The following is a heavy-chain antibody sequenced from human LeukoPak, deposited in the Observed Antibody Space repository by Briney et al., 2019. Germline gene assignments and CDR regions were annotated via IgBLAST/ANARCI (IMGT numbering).Heavy chain of an antibody. Sequence: SETLSFTCTVSGGSISSYYWSWIRQPPGKGLEWIGYIYYSGSTNYNPSLKSRVTISVDTSKNQFSLKLSSVTAADTAVYYCARYSGSYYWLGYFDYWGQGTVVTVSS. J-gene: IGHJ4*02. CDR3: ARYSGSYYWLGYFDY. CDR1: GGSISSYY. V-gene: IGHV4-59*01. CDR2: IYYSGST. D-gene: IGHD1-26*01.